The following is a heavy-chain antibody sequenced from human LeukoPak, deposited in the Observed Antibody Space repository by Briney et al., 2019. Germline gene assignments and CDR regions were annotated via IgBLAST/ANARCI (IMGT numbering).Heavy chain of an antibody. CDR1: GFTFSSNE. CDR3: AREGVGASGDAFDI. D-gene: IGHD1-26*01. J-gene: IGHJ3*02. Sequence: GGSLRLSCAASGFTFSSNEMNWVRQAPGKGLEWVSYISTSGSTIYYADSVKGRFTISRDNAKNSLYLQMNSLRAEDTAFYYCAREGVGASGDAFDIWGQGTMVTVSS. V-gene: IGHV3-48*03. CDR2: ISTSGSTI.